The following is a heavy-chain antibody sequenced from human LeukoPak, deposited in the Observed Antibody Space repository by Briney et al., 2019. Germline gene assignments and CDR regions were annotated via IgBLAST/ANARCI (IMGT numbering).Heavy chain of an antibody. CDR1: GFTFSSYA. Sequence: GGSLRLSCAASGFTFSSYAMNWVRQAPGRGLEWVSGFSGSGGTTYYADSVKGRFTISRDNSKNRLYLQMTSLRAEDTAVYYCANGNRCTSPNCLGYYYFYMDVWGKGTTVTVSS. D-gene: IGHD2-8*01. CDR2: FSGSGGTT. V-gene: IGHV3-23*01. CDR3: ANGNRCTSPNCLGYYYFYMDV. J-gene: IGHJ6*03.